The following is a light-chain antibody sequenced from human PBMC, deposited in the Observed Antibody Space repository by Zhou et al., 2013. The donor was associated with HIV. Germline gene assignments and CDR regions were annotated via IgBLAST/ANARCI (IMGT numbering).Light chain of an antibody. CDR2: GAS. CDR3: QHTFTTPIT. V-gene: IGKV1-39*01. CDR1: QTISTY. Sequence: DIQMTQSPSSLSASVGDRVTITCRASQTISTYLNWYQHKAGKAPKLLIFGASSLQSGVPSRFSGSGSGTDFTLSISSLQPEDFATYYCQHTFTTPITFGGGTRVEIK. J-gene: IGKJ4*01.